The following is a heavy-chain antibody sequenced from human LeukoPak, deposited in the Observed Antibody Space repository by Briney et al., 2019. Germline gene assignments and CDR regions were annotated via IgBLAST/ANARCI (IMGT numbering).Heavy chain of an antibody. CDR1: GFTFSDHY. J-gene: IGHJ4*02. CDR2: ISHNGETK. CDR3: ARDRHGYFDY. Sequence: GGSLRLSWAASGFTFSDHYMIWLRQAPGKGLEAISYISHNGETKYYADSVKGRLSISRDNAKSSLYLQMGSLRVEDTAVYYCARDRHGYFDYWGQGTLVTVSS. V-gene: IGHV3-11*01. D-gene: IGHD6-13*01.